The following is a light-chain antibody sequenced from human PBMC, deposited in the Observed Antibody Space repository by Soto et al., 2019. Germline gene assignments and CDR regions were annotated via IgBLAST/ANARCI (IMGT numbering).Light chain of an antibody. CDR3: GTWDNSLRAVV. V-gene: IGLV1-51*01. Sequence: QSVLTQPPSVSAAPGQKVTISCSGSSSNIANNYVSWYQQLPGTAPKLLIYDNENRPSGIPDRFSGSKSGTSATLGITGLQTGDEGDYYCGTWDNSLRAVVFGGGPKLTVL. CDR2: DNE. J-gene: IGLJ2*01. CDR1: SSNIANNY.